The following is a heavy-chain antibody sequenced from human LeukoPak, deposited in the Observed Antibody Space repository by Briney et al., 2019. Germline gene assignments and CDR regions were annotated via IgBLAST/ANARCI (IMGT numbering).Heavy chain of an antibody. CDR3: AKDLMRDRWFGES. J-gene: IGHJ5*02. CDR1: GFTFSSYW. Sequence: GGSLRLSCAPSGFTFSSYWVKWVRQAPGEGLEWVANIKQDGSEKYYVGRVKGRFTISGDNAKNPLYMQMNSLRAEDTAVYYCAKDLMRDRWFGESWGQGTLVTVSS. CDR2: IKQDGSEK. V-gene: IGHV3-7*01. D-gene: IGHD3-10*01.